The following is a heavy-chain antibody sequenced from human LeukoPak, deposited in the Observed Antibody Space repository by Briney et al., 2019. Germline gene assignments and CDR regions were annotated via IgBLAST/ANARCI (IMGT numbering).Heavy chain of an antibody. J-gene: IGHJ4*02. V-gene: IGHV1-2*02. CDR2: INPNSGGT. CDR1: GYTFTGYY. Sequence: ASVKVSCKASGYTFTGYYMHWVRQAPGQGLEWMGWINPNSGGTNYAQKFQGRVTMTRDTSISTAYMELSRLRSDDTAVYYCARADIVVVPAAPGDYWGQGTLVTVSS. CDR3: ARADIVVVPAAPGDY. D-gene: IGHD2-2*01.